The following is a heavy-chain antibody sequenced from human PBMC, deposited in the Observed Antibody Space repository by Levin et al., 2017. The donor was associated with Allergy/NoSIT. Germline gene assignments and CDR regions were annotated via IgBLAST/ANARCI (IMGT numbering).Heavy chain of an antibody. Sequence: KASETLSLTCTVSGGSITNYYWTWIRQPPGKGLEWIGYIYYSGSTNYNPSLKSRVTISVDTSKNQFSLKLSSVTAADTAVYYCAGARTVTEASTDYWGQGTLVTVSS. J-gene: IGHJ4*02. CDR1: GGSITNYY. D-gene: IGHD4-17*01. CDR3: AGARTVTEASTDY. V-gene: IGHV4-59*01. CDR2: IYYSGST.